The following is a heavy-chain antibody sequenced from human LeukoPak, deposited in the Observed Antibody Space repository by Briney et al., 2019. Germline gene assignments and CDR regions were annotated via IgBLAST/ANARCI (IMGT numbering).Heavy chain of an antibody. CDR1: GFTFSSYW. V-gene: IGHV3-74*01. Sequence: PGGSLRPSCAASGFTFSSYWMHWVRQAPGEGLVWVSRINPDGSSTSYADSVKGRFTISRDNAKNTLYLQMNSLRAEDTAVYYWARFKVTVTTIPWGQGTLVTVSS. CDR3: ARFKVTVTTIP. D-gene: IGHD2-21*02. J-gene: IGHJ5*02. CDR2: INPDGSST.